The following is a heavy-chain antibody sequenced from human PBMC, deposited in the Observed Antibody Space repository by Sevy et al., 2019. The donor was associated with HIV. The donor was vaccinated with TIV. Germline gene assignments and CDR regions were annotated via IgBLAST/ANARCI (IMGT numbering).Heavy chain of an antibody. D-gene: IGHD6-6*01. CDR2: IYSSGNP. J-gene: IGHJ1*01. CDR3: ARHIEAARLQH. CDR1: GGSISSSSYY. V-gene: IGHV4-39*01. Sequence: SETLSLTCTVSGGSISSSSYYWGWIRQPPGKGPEWIGSIYSSGNPYYNPSLKSRVTISVDTSRNQFSLKMSSVTAADTAVYYCARHIEAARLQHWGQGTLVTVSS.